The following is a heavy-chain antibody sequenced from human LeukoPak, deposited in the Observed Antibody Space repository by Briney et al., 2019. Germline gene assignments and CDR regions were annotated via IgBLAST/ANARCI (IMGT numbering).Heavy chain of an antibody. Sequence: GASVTVSCRTSGYTFTDYQIHWVRQAPGQGLEWMGWINPYSGDRKQRQAFQDRVTLTRDASISTAYMELRRLKSDDTAVYFCARGPRGAPRGLDSWGQGTLVTVSS. CDR1: GYTFTDYQ. CDR2: INPYSGDR. J-gene: IGHJ5*01. CDR3: ARGPRGAPRGLDS. V-gene: IGHV1-2*02. D-gene: IGHD2-21*01.